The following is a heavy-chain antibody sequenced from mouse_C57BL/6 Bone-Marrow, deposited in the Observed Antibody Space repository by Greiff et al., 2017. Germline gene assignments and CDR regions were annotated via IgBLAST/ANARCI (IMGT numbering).Heavy chain of an antibody. J-gene: IGHJ4*01. CDR1: GFSIHSDCY. Sequence: EVKLLESGPSLVRPSQTLSLTCTVTGFSIHSDCYWIWIRQFPGNKLEYIGYTFYSGITYYNPSLESRTYITRDTSKNQFSLKLSSVTTEDTATYYCARGARRYGSSYEDDAMDYWGQGTSVTVSS. V-gene: IGHV3-3*01. CDR2: TFYSGIT. D-gene: IGHD1-1*01. CDR3: ARGARRYGSSYEDDAMDY.